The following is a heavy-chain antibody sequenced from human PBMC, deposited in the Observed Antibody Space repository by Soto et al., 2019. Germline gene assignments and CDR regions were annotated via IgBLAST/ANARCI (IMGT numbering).Heavy chain of an antibody. Sequence: ASVKVSCKASGYTFTGYYMHWVRQAPGQGLEWMGWINPNSGGTNYAQKFQGWVTMTRDTPISTAYMELSRLRSDDTAVYYCARAADYYDSSGYYPAGAFDIWGQGTMVTVSS. J-gene: IGHJ3*02. CDR1: GYTFTGYY. V-gene: IGHV1-2*04. CDR2: INPNSGGT. CDR3: ARAADYYDSSGYYPAGAFDI. D-gene: IGHD3-22*01.